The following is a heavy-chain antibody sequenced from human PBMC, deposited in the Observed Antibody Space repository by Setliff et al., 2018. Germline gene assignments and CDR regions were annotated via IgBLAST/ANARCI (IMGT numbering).Heavy chain of an antibody. CDR3: AKEVMGLHLSGLDY. CDR1: GFTFRSHG. CDR2: IRQDGNNK. J-gene: IGHJ4*02. Sequence: PGGSLRLSCAASGFTFRSHGMHWVRQAPGKGLEWVAFIRQDGNNKYYRDSVRGRFTISRDNSKTTLFLQMNSLRPEDTGIYYCAKEVMGLHLSGLDYWGQGNLVTVSS. D-gene: IGHD5-12*01. V-gene: IGHV3-30*02.